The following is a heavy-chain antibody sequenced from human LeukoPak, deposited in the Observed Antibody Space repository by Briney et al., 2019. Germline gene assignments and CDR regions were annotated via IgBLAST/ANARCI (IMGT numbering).Heavy chain of an antibody. Sequence: SETLSLTCTVSGGSISSSRYYGGWIRQPPGKGLEWIGSLYYSGNTYCNPSLKSRVTISVDTSKNQFSLKLSSVTAADTAVYYCARNIAVAGRGDYMDVWGKGTTVTISS. V-gene: IGHV4-39*01. CDR2: LYYSGNT. D-gene: IGHD6-19*01. CDR1: GGSISSSRYY. CDR3: ARNIAVAGRGDYMDV. J-gene: IGHJ6*03.